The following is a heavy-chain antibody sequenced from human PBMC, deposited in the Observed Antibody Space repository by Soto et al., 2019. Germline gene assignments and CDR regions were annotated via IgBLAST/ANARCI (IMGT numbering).Heavy chain of an antibody. CDR1: GFTFSSYG. D-gene: IGHD5-12*01. Sequence: GGSLRLSCAASGFTFSSYGMHWVRQAPGKGLEWVAVISYDGSNKYYADSVKGRFTISRDNSKNTLYLQMNSLRAEDTAVYYCAKGPVEIVATISPLWARHEGFDYWGQGTLVTVSS. V-gene: IGHV3-30*18. CDR2: ISYDGSNK. J-gene: IGHJ4*02. CDR3: AKGPVEIVATISPLWARHEGFDY.